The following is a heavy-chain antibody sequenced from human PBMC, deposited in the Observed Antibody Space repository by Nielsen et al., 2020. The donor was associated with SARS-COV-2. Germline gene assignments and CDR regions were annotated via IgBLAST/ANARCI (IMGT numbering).Heavy chain of an antibody. Sequence: GESLTISCAASGFNFSDCWMSWVRQAPGKGLEWVANIRQDGSENLYVDSLKGRISIYRDNAKNSMYLKMNSLRDEDTAVYYCAKELSTSYFSDATCLNAFDPWGQGTLVTVSS. CDR2: IRQDGSEN. D-gene: IGHD2-2*01. V-gene: IGHV3-7*04. CDR1: GFNFSDCW. J-gene: IGHJ5*02. CDR3: AKELSTSYFSDATCLNAFDP.